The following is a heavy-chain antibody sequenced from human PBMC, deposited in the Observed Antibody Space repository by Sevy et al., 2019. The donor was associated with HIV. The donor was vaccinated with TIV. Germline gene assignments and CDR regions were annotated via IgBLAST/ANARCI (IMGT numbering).Heavy chain of an antibody. CDR3: AKDHDNNWFDP. D-gene: IGHD3-9*01. J-gene: IGHJ5*02. V-gene: IGHV3-30*02. Sequence: GGSLRLSCAASRFIFNDYGMHWVRQAPGKGLEWVAFIQYDGNDKYYADSMRGRFTISRDNSKNMLFLQMNSLRSEDTAIYFCAKDHDNNWFDPWGQGTLVTVSS. CDR1: RFIFNDYG. CDR2: IQYDGNDK.